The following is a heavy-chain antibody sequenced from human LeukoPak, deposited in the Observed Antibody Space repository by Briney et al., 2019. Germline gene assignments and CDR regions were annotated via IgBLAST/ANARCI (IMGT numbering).Heavy chain of an antibody. J-gene: IGHJ6*02. CDR1: GFTFSDYC. CDR3: ARDLAVAGIKVGYYGMDV. D-gene: IGHD6-19*01. CDR2: ISSSGSTI. V-gene: IGHV3-11*01. Sequence: KSGGSLRLSCAASGFTFSDYCMSWIRQAPGKGLEWVSYISSSGSTIYYADSVKGRFTISRDNAKNSLYLQMNSLRAEDTAVYYCARDLAVAGIKVGYYGMDVWGQGTTVTVSS.